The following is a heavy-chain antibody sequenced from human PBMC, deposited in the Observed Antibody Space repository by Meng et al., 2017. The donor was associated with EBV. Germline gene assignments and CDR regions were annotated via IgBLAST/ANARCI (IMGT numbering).Heavy chain of an antibody. V-gene: IGHV4-59*01. CDR3: GGGGHGSGALASFDY. D-gene: IGHD3-10*01. Sequence: QVQLQESGPGLVKPSXXLSLTCPGSGGSIRSYYWNWFRQPPGKGLEWIGYIYYGGSPNYNPSLKGRVTISVDTSKTRFSLKLSSVPAADTALYYCGGGGHGSGALASFDYWGQGTLVTVSS. J-gene: IGHJ4*02. CDR2: IYYGGSP. CDR1: GGSIRSYY.